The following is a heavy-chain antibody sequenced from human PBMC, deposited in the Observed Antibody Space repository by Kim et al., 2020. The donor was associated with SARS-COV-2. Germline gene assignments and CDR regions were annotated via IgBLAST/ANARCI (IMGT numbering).Heavy chain of an antibody. D-gene: IGHD2-15*01. V-gene: IGHV3-11*06. J-gene: IGHJ4*02. Sequence: SVKGRFTISRDNAKNSLYLQMNSLRAEDTAVYYCAREVCSGGSCYHCFDYWGQGTLVTVSS. CDR3: AREVCSGGSCYHCFDY.